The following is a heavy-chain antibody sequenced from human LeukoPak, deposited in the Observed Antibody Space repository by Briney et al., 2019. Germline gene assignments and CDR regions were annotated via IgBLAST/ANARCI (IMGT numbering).Heavy chain of an antibody. CDR3: AKVRFGVTARYYFDY. CDR2: ISTSGGST. CDR1: GFTFSSYA. V-gene: IGHV3-23*01. Sequence: GGSLRLSCAASGFTFSSYAMSWVRQAPGKGLEWVSVISTSGGSTYYADSVKGRFTISRDNSKNTLYLQMNSLRAEDTAVYYCAKVRFGVTARYYFDYWGQGTLVTVSS. D-gene: IGHD3-10*01. J-gene: IGHJ4*02.